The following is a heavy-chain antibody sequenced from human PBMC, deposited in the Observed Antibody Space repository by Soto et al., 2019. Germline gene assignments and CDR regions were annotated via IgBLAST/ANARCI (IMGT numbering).Heavy chain of an antibody. Sequence: ASVKVSCKASGYTFTSYGISWVRQAPGQGLEWMGWISAYNGNTNYAQKLQGRVTMTTDTSTSTAYMELRSLRSDDTAVYYCARSVPNYDILTGYPTNYMEVWGKGTTVTVSS. CDR1: GYTFTSYG. V-gene: IGHV1-18*01. J-gene: IGHJ6*03. CDR3: ARSVPNYDILTGYPTNYMEV. D-gene: IGHD3-9*01. CDR2: ISAYNGNT.